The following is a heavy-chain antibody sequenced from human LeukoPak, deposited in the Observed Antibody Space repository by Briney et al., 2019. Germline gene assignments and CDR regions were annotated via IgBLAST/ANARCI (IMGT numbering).Heavy chain of an antibody. V-gene: IGHV4-39*07. J-gene: IGHJ5*02. CDR3: ARDRVVAGQRGRFDP. CDR2: IYYSGST. D-gene: IGHD6-19*01. CDR1: GCSISSSSYY. Sequence: SETLSLTCTVSGCSISSSSYYWGWIRQPPGKGLEWIGSIYYSGSTYYNPSLKSRVTISVDTSKNQFSLKLSSVTAADTAVYYCARDRVVAGQRGRFDPWGQGTLVTVSS.